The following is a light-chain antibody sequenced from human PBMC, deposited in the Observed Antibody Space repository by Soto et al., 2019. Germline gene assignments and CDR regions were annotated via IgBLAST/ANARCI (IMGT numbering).Light chain of an antibody. V-gene: IGLV6-57*02. CDR2: EDN. CDR3: QSYDSSNHVV. J-gene: IGLJ2*01. CDR1: SGSIASNY. Sequence: NFMLTQPHSVSESPGKTVTISCTGSSGSIASNYVQWYQQRPGSAPTTVIYEDNQRPSGVPDRFSGSIDSSSNSASLTISGLTTEDEADYYCQSYDSSNHVVFGGGTKLTVL.